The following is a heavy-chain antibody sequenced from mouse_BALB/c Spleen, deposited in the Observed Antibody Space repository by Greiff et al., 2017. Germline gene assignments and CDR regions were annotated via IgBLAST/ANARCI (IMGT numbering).Heavy chain of an antibody. CDR2: ISDGGSYT. D-gene: IGHD3-3*01. CDR3: ARARDDYAMDY. V-gene: IGHV5-4*02. Sequence: EVQLVESGGGLVKPGGSLKLSCAASGFTFSDYYMYWVRQTPEKRLEWVATISDGGSYTYYPDSVKGRFTISRDNAKNNLYLQMSSLKSEDTAMYYCARARDDYAMDYWGQGTSVTVSS. CDR1: GFTFSDYY. J-gene: IGHJ4*01.